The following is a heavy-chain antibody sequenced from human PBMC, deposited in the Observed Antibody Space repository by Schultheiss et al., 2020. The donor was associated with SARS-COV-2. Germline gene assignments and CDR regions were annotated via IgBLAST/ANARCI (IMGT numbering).Heavy chain of an antibody. CDR2: ISSSGSTI. V-gene: IGHV3-48*03. Sequence: GGSLRLSCTASGFTFSSYEMNWVRQAPGKGLEWVSYISSSGSTIYYADSVKGRFTISRDNSKNTLYLQMNSLRAEDTAVYYCAKDHVLGYCSSTSCYSTGAFDIWGQGTMVTVSS. CDR1: GFTFSSYE. CDR3: AKDHVLGYCSSTSCYSTGAFDI. D-gene: IGHD2-2*02. J-gene: IGHJ3*02.